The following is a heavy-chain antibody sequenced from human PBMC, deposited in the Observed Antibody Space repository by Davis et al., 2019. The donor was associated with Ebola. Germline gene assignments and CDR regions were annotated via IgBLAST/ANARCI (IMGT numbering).Heavy chain of an antibody. J-gene: IGHJ4*02. V-gene: IGHV5-10-1*01. D-gene: IGHD5-24*01. CDR3: ARWGRSRWLQSDY. CDR1: GYSFTSYW. CDR2: IDPSDSYT. Sequence: GESLKISCKGSGYSFTSYWISWVRQMPGKGLEWMGRIDPSDSYTNYSPSFQGHVTISADKSISTAYLQWSSLKASDTAMYYCARWGRSRWLQSDYWGQGTLVTVSS.